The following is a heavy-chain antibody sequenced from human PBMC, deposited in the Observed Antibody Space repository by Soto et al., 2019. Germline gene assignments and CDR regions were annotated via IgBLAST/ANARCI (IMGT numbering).Heavy chain of an antibody. Sequence: PSDTLSLTCAVYGGSFIGYYWTWIRQPPGTGLEWIGEINHSGSTNYNPSLKSRVTISVDTSKNQFSLKLTSVTAADTAVYYCARDKITGLFDYWGQGTLVS. D-gene: IGHD2-8*02. CDR2: INHSGST. CDR3: ARDKITGLFDY. CDR1: GGSFIGYY. J-gene: IGHJ4*02. V-gene: IGHV4-34*01.